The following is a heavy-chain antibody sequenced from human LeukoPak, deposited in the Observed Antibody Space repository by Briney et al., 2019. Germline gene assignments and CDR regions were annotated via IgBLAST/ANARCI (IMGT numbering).Heavy chain of an antibody. Sequence: PRASVTVSCKASGYRFTSYGISWVRQAPGQGLEWMGWISGYNGNTNYAQKLQGRVTMTTDTSTSTAYMALRSLRADDTAVYYCAGEYCSTTRCYMADYWGQGTLVTVSS. D-gene: IGHD2-2*01. V-gene: IGHV1-18*01. CDR3: AGEYCSTTRCYMADY. J-gene: IGHJ4*02. CDR1: GYRFTSYG. CDR2: ISGYNGNT.